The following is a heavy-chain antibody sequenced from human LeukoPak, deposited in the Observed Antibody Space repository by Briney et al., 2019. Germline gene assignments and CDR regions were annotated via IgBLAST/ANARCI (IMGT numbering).Heavy chain of an antibody. Sequence: GGSLRLSCAASGFTFSDYYMSWIRQAPGKGLEWDSYISSSGSTIYYADSVKVRFTISRDNAKNSLYLQMNSLRAEDTAVYYCARDFYGGNFFDYWGQGTLVTVSS. CDR1: GFTFSDYY. V-gene: IGHV3-11*04. D-gene: IGHD4-23*01. J-gene: IGHJ4*02. CDR2: ISSSGSTI. CDR3: ARDFYGGNFFDY.